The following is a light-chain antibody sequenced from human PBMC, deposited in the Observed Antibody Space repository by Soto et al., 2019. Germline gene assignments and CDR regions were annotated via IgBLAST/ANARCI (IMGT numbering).Light chain of an antibody. V-gene: IGKV1-39*01. J-gene: IGKJ1*01. CDR3: QHYNSYSEA. CDR1: QNINNY. CDR2: AAS. Sequence: DIQMTQSPSSLSAAVGDRVTMTGRASQNINNYLNWYQQKPGKAPKLLIYAASSLQSGVPSRFSGSGSGTDFTLTISSLQPDDFATYYCQHYNSYSEAFGQGTKVDI.